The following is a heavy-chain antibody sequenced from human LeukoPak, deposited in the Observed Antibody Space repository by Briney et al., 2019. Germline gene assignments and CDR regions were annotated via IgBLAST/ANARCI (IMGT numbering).Heavy chain of an antibody. J-gene: IGHJ4*02. CDR1: GFTFSSYA. CDR3: ARVHQEDY. Sequence: GGSLRLSCAASGFTFSSYAMHWVRQAPGKGLEWVAVISYDGSNKYYADSVKGRFTISRVNSKNTLYLQMNSLRAEDTAVYYCARVHQEDYWGQGTLVTVSS. D-gene: IGHD2-15*01. CDR2: ISYDGSNK. V-gene: IGHV3-30-3*01.